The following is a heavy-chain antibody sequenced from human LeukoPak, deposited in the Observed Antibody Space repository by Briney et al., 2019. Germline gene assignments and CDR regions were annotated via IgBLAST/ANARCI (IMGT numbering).Heavy chain of an antibody. CDR2: ISAYNGNT. V-gene: IGHV1-18*01. CDR3: ARAGGYCGRISCPYYFDY. CDR1: GYTFTSYG. Sequence: ASVKVSCKASGYTFTSYGISWVRPAPGQGLEWMGWISAYNGNTNYAQRLQGRVTMTTDTSTSTAYMELSSLRSEDTAVYYCARAGGYCGRISCPYYFDYWGQGSLVAVSS. J-gene: IGHJ4*02. D-gene: IGHD2-15*01.